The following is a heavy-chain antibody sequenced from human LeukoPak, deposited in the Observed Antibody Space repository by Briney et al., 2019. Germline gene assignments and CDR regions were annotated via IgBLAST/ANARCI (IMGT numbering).Heavy chain of an antibody. V-gene: IGHV3-49*04. CDR3: NGVVYAIAYYYYMDV. Sequence: PGGSLRLSCAASGFTFSSYSMNWVRQAPGKGLEWVGFIRSKAYGGTTEYAASVKGRFTISRDDSKSIAYLQMNSLKTEDTAVCYCNGVVYAIAYYYYMDVWGKGTTVTVSS. CDR1: GFTFSSYS. D-gene: IGHD2-8*02. CDR2: IRSKAYGGTT. J-gene: IGHJ6*03.